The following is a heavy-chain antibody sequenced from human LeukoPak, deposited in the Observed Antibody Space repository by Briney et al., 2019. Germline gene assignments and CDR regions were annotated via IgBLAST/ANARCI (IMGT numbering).Heavy chain of an antibody. D-gene: IGHD3-10*01. CDR1: GYTFTGYY. V-gene: IGHV1-2*02. CDR2: INPNSGGT. CDR3: ATDRDTMVQGVITAFDI. J-gene: IGHJ3*02. Sequence: ASVKVSCKASGYTFTGYYMHWVRQAPGQGLEWMGWINPNSGGTNYAQKFQGRVTMTRDTSISTAYMELSRLRSDDTAVYYCATDRDTMVQGVITAFDIWGQGTMVTVSS.